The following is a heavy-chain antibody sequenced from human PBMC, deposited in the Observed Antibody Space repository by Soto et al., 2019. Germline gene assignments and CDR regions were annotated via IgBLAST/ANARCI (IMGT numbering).Heavy chain of an antibody. CDR3: AKDADTAMVYYFDY. J-gene: IGHJ4*02. Sequence: GGSLRLSCAASGFTFSNAWMNWVRQAPGKGLEWVGRIKSKTDGGTTDYAAPVKGRFTIPRDDSKNTLYLQMNSLKTEDTAVYYCAKDADTAMVYYFDYWGQGTLVTVSS. CDR2: IKSKTDGGTT. D-gene: IGHD5-18*01. V-gene: IGHV3-15*07. CDR1: GFTFSNAW.